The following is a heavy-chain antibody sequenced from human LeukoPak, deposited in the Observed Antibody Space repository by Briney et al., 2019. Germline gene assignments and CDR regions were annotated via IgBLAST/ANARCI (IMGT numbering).Heavy chain of an antibody. CDR3: ARESGAYYDSSGSSNFDY. CDR1: GFTFSDYY. V-gene: IGHV3-11*01. CDR2: ISSSGSTI. J-gene: IGHJ4*02. Sequence: GGSLRLSCAASGFTFSDYYMSWIRQAPGKGLEWVSYISSSGSTIYYADSVKGRFTISRDNAKNSLYLQMNSLRAEDTAVYYCARESGAYYDSSGSSNFDYWGQGTLVTVSS. D-gene: IGHD3-22*01.